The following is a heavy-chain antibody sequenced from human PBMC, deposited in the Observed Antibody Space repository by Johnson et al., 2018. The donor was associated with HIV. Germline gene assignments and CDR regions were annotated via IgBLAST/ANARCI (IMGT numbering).Heavy chain of an antibody. CDR1: GFPFHTYW. CDR3: ARGYNWNDFYI. J-gene: IGHJ3*02. Sequence: VQLVESGGGLVQPGGSLRLSCAASGFPFHTYWMSWVRQGPGKGLEWVASIKQDGSETSYVDSVKGRFIISRDNAKNSLYLQMNSLRAEDTAVYYCARGYNWNDFYIWGQGTVVTVS. D-gene: IGHD1-1*01. CDR2: IKQDGSET. V-gene: IGHV3-7*04.